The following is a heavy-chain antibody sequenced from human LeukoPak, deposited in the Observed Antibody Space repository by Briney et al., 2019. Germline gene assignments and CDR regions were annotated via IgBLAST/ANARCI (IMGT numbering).Heavy chain of an antibody. CDR1: GFTVSSNY. V-gene: IGHV3-53*01. J-gene: IGHJ4*02. Sequence: PGGSLRLSCAASGFTVSSNYMSWVRQAPGKGLEWVSVIYSGGSTYYADSVKGRFTISRDNSKNTLYLQMNNLRAEDTAVYYCAKAAEVLLWFGELLAPIDYWGQGTLVTVSS. CDR3: AKAAEVLLWFGELLAPIDY. D-gene: IGHD3-10*01. CDR2: IYSGGST.